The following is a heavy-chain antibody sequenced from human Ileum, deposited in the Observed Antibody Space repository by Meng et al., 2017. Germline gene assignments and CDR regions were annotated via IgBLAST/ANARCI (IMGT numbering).Heavy chain of an antibody. J-gene: IGHJ5*02. D-gene: IGHD2-15*01. CDR1: GGAFSSSA. Sequence: QVQSVQSGAEGKYPGSSVTVSCKASGGAFSSSAIGWLRQAPGRGLEWMGGIIPILNASTYAQNFKGRVTLSADMATTTVYMELSSLTSDDTAVYFCARDCSGGGCFDPWGQGTLVTVSS. CDR3: ARDCSGGGCFDP. V-gene: IGHV1-69*10. CDR2: IIPILNAS.